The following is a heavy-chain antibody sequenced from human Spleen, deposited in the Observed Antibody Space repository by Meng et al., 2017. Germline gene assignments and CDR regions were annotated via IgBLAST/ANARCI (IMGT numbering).Heavy chain of an antibody. CDR3: ARDEDISADGKLFGDY. J-gene: IGHJ4*02. Sequence: ASVKVSCKASGYIFTGQYLHWVRQAPGQGPELMGWINPNSGSTNYAQTFQGRGTLTGDTSISTAYMELSGMRSDDTSMYYGARDEDISADGKLFGDYWGQGTLVTVSS. CDR1: GYIFTGQY. D-gene: IGHD6-25*01. V-gene: IGHV1-2*02. CDR2: INPNSGST.